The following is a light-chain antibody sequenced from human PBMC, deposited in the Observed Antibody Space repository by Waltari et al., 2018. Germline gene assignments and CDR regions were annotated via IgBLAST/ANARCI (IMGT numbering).Light chain of an antibody. Sequence: IQMTPSPSSLSASGGDRVTITCRASKSISHYLSWYQQTPGKAPKLLIYAASSLQSGVPSRFSGSGSGTDFTLTISSLQPEDFATYYCQQSYNVPTFGPGTKVENK. CDR2: AAS. CDR1: KSISHY. J-gene: IGKJ1*01. CDR3: QQSYNVPT. V-gene: IGKV1-39*01.